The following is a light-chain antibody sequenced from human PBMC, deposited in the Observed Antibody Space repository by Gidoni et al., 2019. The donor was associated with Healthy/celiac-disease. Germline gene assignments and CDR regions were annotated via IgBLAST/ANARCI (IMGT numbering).Light chain of an antibody. Sequence: DIQMTQSPSSLSASVGDRVTITCQASQDISNYLNWYQQKPWKAPKLLIYDASNLETGVPSSFSGSGSGTDFTFTISSLQPEDIATYYCQQYDNLGFTFGPGTKVDIK. J-gene: IGKJ3*01. V-gene: IGKV1-33*01. CDR3: QQYDNLGFT. CDR1: QDISNY. CDR2: DAS.